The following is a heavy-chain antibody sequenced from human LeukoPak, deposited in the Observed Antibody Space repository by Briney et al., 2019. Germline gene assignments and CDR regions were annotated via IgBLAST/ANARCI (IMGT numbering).Heavy chain of an antibody. CDR2: IIPIFGTA. CDR1: GGTFSSYA. CDR3: ARSEPDTGIAAAGTESAFDI. J-gene: IGHJ3*02. Sequence: ASVKVSCKASGGTFSSYAISWVRQAPGQGLEWMGGIIPIFGTANYAQKFQGRVTITADESTSTAYMELSSLRSEDTAVYYCARSEPDTGIAAAGTESAFDIWGQGTMVTVSS. D-gene: IGHD6-13*01. V-gene: IGHV1-69*13.